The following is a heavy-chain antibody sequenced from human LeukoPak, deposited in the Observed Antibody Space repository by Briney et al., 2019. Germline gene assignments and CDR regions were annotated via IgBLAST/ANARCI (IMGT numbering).Heavy chain of an antibody. J-gene: IGHJ4*02. Sequence: GASVKVSCKASGYTFTGYYMHWVRQAPRQRLEGMGWINPNSGGTNYAQKFQGRVTMTRDTSISTAYMELSRLRSDDTAVYYCARDNDDYVWGSYSAVSHWGQGTLVTVSS. D-gene: IGHD3-16*01. CDR3: ARDNDDYVWGSYSAVSH. CDR1: GYTFTGYY. V-gene: IGHV1-2*02. CDR2: INPNSGGT.